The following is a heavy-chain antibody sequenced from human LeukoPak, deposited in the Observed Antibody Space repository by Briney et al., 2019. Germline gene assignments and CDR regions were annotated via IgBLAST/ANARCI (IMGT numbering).Heavy chain of an antibody. V-gene: IGHV4-39*01. CDR2: LSYSGST. Sequence: SETRSLTCTVSGGSVSNNNYYWGWIRQPPGKGLEWIGSLSYSGSTCYNPSLKSRVTISVDTSKNQFSLKVSSVTAADTAVYYCARVLAASAHFDYWGQGTLASVSS. CDR1: GGSVSNNNYY. CDR3: ARVLAASAHFDY. J-gene: IGHJ4*02. D-gene: IGHD6-13*01.